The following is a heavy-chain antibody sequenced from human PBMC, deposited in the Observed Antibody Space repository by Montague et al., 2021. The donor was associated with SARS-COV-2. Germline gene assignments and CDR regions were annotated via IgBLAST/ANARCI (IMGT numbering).Heavy chain of an antibody. D-gene: IGHD4-17*01. J-gene: IGHJ4*02. CDR3: ARRRLREDYFDF. CDR1: GDSVSSSDHY. Sequence: SETLSLTCTASGDSVSSSDHYWGWIRQPPGKGLEWLGIVYYSGYTYYNPSVKGRVTISIDASKNQFSLKLNSLTATDTAIYHCARRRLREDYFDFWGQGTLLTVPS. V-gene: IGHV4-39*01. CDR2: VYYSGYT.